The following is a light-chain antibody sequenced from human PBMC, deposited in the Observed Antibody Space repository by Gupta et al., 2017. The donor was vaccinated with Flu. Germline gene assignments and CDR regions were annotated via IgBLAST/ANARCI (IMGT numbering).Light chain of an antibody. CDR2: KAS. V-gene: IGKV1-5*03. J-gene: IGKJ1*01. Sequence: YGVTITCRASQSISSWLAWYQQKPGKAPKLLIYKASSLESGVPSWFSGSESGTEFTLTISSLQPDDFATYYCQQYNSYSWTFGQGTKVEIK. CDR3: QQYNSYSWT. CDR1: QSISSW.